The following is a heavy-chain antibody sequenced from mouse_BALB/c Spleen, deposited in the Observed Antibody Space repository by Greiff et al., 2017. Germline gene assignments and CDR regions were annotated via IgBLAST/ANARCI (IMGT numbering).Heavy chain of an antibody. J-gene: IGHJ1*01. CDR3: ARHAYDWYFDV. CDR1: VFAFSSYD. Sequence: EVMLVESGGGLVKPGGSLKLSCAASVFAFSSYDMSWVRQTPEKRLEWVAYISSGGGSTYYPDTVKGRFTISRDNAKNTLYLQMSSLKSEDTAMYYCARHAYDWYFDVWGAGTTVTVSS. V-gene: IGHV5-12-1*01. CDR2: ISSGGGST. D-gene: IGHD2-12*01.